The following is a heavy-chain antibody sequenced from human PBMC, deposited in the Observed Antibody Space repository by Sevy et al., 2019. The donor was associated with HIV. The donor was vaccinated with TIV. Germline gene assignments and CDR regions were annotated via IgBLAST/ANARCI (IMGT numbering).Heavy chain of an antibody. CDR3: TRGRSGTYGWFDP. Sequence: GGTLRLSCAASGFTFSSHWMHWVRQAPGKGLVWVSRLNGDGSSASYADFVKGRFTISRDNGKNTVYLQISSLTADDTAVYYCTRGRSGTYGWFDPWGQGTLVTVSS. D-gene: IGHD6-19*01. J-gene: IGHJ5*02. CDR1: GFTFSSHW. V-gene: IGHV3-74*01. CDR2: LNGDGSSA.